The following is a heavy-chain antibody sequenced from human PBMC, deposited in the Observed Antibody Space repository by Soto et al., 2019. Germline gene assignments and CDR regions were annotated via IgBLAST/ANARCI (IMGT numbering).Heavy chain of an antibody. V-gene: IGHV2-5*01. J-gene: IGHJ4*02. CDR2: IYWNGDK. Sequence: QITLKESGPTLVKPTQTLTLTCTFSGFSLSTSGVGVGWIRQPPGKALEWLALIYWNGDKGYSPSLKSRLTITKDTSKNQVVLTRTNMDPVDKATYFCARKEGGGYCSGGSCYGVDYWGQGALVTVSS. D-gene: IGHD2-15*01. CDR3: ARKEGGGYCSGGSCYGVDY. CDR1: GFSLSTSGVG.